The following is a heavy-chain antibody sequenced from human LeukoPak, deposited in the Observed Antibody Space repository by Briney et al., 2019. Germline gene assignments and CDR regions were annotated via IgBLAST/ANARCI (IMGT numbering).Heavy chain of an antibody. Sequence: SETLSLTCAVYGGSFSGYYWSWIRQPPGKGLEWIGEINHSGSTNYNPTLKSRVTISVDTSKNQFSLKLSSVTAADTAVYYCARKGIYRGSLDYWGQGTLVTVSS. CDR3: ARKGIYRGSLDY. V-gene: IGHV4-34*01. CDR2: INHSGST. D-gene: IGHD3-16*02. CDR1: GGSFSGYY. J-gene: IGHJ4*02.